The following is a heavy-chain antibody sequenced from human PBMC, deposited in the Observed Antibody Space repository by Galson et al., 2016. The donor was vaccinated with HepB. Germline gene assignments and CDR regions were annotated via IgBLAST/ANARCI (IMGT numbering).Heavy chain of an antibody. J-gene: IGHJ2*01. CDR1: GFTFTSSA. CDR3: ATPRYCYSGSCSIWYYDI. CDR2: IVVGSGDT. D-gene: IGHD2-15*01. V-gene: IGHV1-58*01. Sequence: SVKVSCKASGFTFTSSAVQWARQARGQRLEWIGWIVVGSGDTSYAQKFQERVTITRDMSTSTAYMELSSLISEDTAVYYCATPRYCYSGSCSIWYYDIWGRGTLVTVSS.